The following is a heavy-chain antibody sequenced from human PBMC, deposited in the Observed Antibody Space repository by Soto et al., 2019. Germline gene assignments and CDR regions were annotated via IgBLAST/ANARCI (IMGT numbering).Heavy chain of an antibody. Sequence: ASVKISCKASGYTFTSYGISWVRQAIGQGLEWMGWINAGNGNTKYSQKFQGRVTITRDTSASTAYMELSSLRSEDTAVYYCAREVYSEQLSGLDYWGQGTLVTVSS. D-gene: IGHD5-18*01. CDR3: AREVYSEQLSGLDY. CDR2: INAGNGNT. CDR1: GYTFTSYG. J-gene: IGHJ4*02. V-gene: IGHV1-3*01.